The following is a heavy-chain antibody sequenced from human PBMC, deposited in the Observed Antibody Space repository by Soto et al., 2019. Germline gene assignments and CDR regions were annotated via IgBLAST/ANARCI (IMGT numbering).Heavy chain of an antibody. Sequence: GGSLRLSCSASGFTFKNAWFNWVRQAPGQGLEWVGFIRSKADGGTTEYAAPVKGRFTISRDDSKSIAYLQMNSLKTEDTAVYYCTRARSTTYYDILTGYYWFDPWGQGTLVTVSS. J-gene: IGHJ5*02. V-gene: IGHV3-15*07. CDR3: TRARSTTYYDILTGYYWFDP. CDR2: IRSKADGGTT. CDR1: GFTFKNAW. D-gene: IGHD3-9*01.